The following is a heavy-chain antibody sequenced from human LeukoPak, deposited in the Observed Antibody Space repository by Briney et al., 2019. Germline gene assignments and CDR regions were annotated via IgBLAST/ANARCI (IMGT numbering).Heavy chain of an antibody. CDR1: GFTFSSYS. CDR2: ISSSSSYI. Sequence: GGSLRLSCAASGFTFSSYSMNWVRQAPGKGLEWVSSISSSSSYIYYADSVKGRFTISRDNAKNSLYLQMNSLRAEDTAVYYCARDGSIAAAGDYYYYMDVWGKGTTVIVSS. J-gene: IGHJ6*03. D-gene: IGHD6-13*01. CDR3: ARDGSIAAAGDYYYYMDV. V-gene: IGHV3-21*01.